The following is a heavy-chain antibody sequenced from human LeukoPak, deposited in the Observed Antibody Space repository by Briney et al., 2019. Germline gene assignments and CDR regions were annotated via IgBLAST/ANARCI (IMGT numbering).Heavy chain of an antibody. CDR2: ISASGYST. CDR1: GFTFSSYA. J-gene: IGHJ4*02. Sequence: PGGSLRLSCAASGFTFSSYAMSWVRQAPGKGLEWVSAISASGYSTYYADSAKGRFTISRDNSKKTLYLQMNSLRAEDTAIFYCAKDVYNWNFYFDYWGQGTLVTVSS. V-gene: IGHV3-23*01. CDR3: AKDVYNWNFYFDY. D-gene: IGHD1-7*01.